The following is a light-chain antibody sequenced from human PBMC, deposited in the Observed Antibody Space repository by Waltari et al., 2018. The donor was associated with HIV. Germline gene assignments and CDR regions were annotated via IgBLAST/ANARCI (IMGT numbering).Light chain of an antibody. CDR1: QNIRGD. CDR3: QQYYNWPGT. V-gene: IGKV3-15*01. CDR2: GAS. Sequence: EIVLTQSPAILSGSPGERVTLSYRASQNIRGDLAWYQQKPGQAPRLLIYGASTRATGVPATFSGSGSGTDFTLTISSLQVDDSVVYYCQQYYNWPGTFGQGTKVEV. J-gene: IGKJ1*01.